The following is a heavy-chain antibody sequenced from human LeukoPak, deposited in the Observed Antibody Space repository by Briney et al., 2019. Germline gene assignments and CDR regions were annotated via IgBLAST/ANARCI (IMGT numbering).Heavy chain of an antibody. J-gene: IGHJ4*02. CDR3: ARNTSRWPPYFDY. D-gene: IGHD6-13*01. CDR2: IYNSGST. V-gene: IGHV4-59*08. Sequence: PSETLSCPRSVSGGSISGYYRSWIRQPPGKGLEWIGYIYNSGSTNYSPSLRRRVKISVDTSKIQFTLELNSATAADTAVYYCARNTSRWPPYFDYWGQG. CDR1: GGSISGYY.